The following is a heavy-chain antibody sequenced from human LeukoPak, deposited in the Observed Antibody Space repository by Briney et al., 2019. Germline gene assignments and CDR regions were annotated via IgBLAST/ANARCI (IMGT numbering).Heavy chain of an antibody. CDR3: ARRPGGYCSGGSCYPWHYYYYMDV. J-gene: IGHJ6*03. D-gene: IGHD2-15*01. CDR1: GGSFSGYY. Sequence: PSETLSLTCAVYGGSFSGYYWSWIRQPPGKGLEWIGEINHSGSTNYNPSLKSRATISVDTSKNQFSLKLSSVTAADTAVYYCARRPGGYCSGGSCYPWHYYYYMDVWGKGTTVTVSS. CDR2: INHSGST. V-gene: IGHV4-34*01.